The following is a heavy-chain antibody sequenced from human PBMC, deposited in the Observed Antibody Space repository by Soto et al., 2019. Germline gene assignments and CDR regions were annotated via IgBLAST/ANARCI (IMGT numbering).Heavy chain of an antibody. CDR2: ISAYNGNT. Sequence: QVQLVQSGAEVKKPGASVKVSCKASGYTFTSYGISWVRQAPGQGLEWMGWISAYNGNTNYAQKLQGRVTMTTDTATSTAYMGLRSLRSDDTDMYYCARAVKYDILTGYYADYYHYGMDVWGQGTTVTVSS. V-gene: IGHV1-18*01. J-gene: IGHJ6*02. CDR3: ARAVKYDILTGYYADYYHYGMDV. CDR1: GYTFTSYG. D-gene: IGHD3-9*01.